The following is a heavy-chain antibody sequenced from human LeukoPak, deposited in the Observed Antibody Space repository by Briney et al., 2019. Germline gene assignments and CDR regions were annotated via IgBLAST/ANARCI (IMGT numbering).Heavy chain of an antibody. D-gene: IGHD6-6*01. CDR3: ARGEYSSPRSAFDI. J-gene: IGHJ3*02. Sequence: ASVKVSCKASGGTFSTYAITWVRQAPGQGLEWMGGIIPVFGTANYAQKFQGRVTMTRDMSTSTVYMELSSLRSEDTAVYSCARGEYSSPRSAFDIWGQGTMVTVSS. CDR2: IIPVFGTA. V-gene: IGHV1-69*05. CDR1: GGTFSTYA.